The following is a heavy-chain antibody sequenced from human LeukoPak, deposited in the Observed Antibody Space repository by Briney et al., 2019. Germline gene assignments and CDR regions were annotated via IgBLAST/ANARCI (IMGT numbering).Heavy chain of an antibody. D-gene: IGHD2-15*01. CDR2: ISYDGSNK. Sequence: GGSLRLSCAASGFTFSSYGMHWVRQAPGKGLEWVAVISYDGSNKYYADSVKGRFTISRDNSKNTLYLQMNSLRAEDTAVYYCGKGLGRGGGYGRGVGGKGPRVPVP. CDR3: GKGLGRGGGYGRGV. V-gene: IGHV3-30*18. J-gene: IGHJ6*04. CDR1: GFTFSSYG.